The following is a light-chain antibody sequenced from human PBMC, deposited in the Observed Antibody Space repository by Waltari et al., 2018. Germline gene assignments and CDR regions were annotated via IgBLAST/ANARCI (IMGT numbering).Light chain of an antibody. Sequence: QSALTQPASVSGTPGQPIPISCPGTNRDVGHYTLVPCHQHNPGEAPKLMICEVIKRPSGVSNRFSGSKSGNTVYRTICGLQAEDEADYYCCSYAGSGNYVFGTGTKVTVL. V-gene: IGLV2-23*02. CDR2: EVI. J-gene: IGLJ1*01. CDR3: CSYAGSGNYV. CDR1: NRDVGHYTL.